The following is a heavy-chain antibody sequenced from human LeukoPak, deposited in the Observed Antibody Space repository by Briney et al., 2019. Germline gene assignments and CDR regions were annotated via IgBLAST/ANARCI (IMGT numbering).Heavy chain of an antibody. CDR1: GYSISSGYY. Sequence: SETLSLTCTVSGYSISSGYYWGWIRQPPGKGLEWIGSIYHSGTTYYNPSLKSRFTISVDTSKNQFSLKLSSVSAADTAVDYCARRRRKWLAPTTYSFDYWGQGTLVTVSS. V-gene: IGHV4-38-2*02. J-gene: IGHJ4*02. CDR3: ARRRRKWLAPTTYSFDY. D-gene: IGHD6-19*01. CDR2: IYHSGTT.